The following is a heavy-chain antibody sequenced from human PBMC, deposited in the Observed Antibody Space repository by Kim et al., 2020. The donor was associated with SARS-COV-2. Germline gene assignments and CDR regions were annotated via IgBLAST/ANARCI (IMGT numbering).Heavy chain of an antibody. J-gene: IGHJ6*02. V-gene: IGHV3-30*01. CDR3: ARDYYDSSGYSTVGMDV. D-gene: IGHD3-22*01. Sequence: VKGRFTISRDNSKNTLYLQMNSLRAEDTAVYYCARDYYDSSGYSTVGMDVWGQGTTVTVSS.